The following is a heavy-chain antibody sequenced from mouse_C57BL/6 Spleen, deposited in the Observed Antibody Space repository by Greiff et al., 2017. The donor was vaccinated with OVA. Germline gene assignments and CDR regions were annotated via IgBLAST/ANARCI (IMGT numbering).Heavy chain of an antibody. V-gene: IGHV1-22*01. CDR1: GYTFTDYN. CDR2: INPNNGGT. Sequence: VQLQQSGPELVKPGASVKMSCKASGYTFTDYNMHWVKQSHGKSLEWIGYINPNNGGTSYNQKFKGKATLTVNKSSSTAYMELRSLTSEDSAVYYCARMRGVYYDYDGYAMDYWGQGTSVTVSS. D-gene: IGHD2-4*01. J-gene: IGHJ4*01. CDR3: ARMRGVYYDYDGYAMDY.